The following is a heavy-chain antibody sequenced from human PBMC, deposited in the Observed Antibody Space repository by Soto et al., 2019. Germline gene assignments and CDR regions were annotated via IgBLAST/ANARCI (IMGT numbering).Heavy chain of an antibody. J-gene: IGHJ2*01. CDR1: GFTFSSFW. V-gene: IGHV3-7*05. Sequence: GGSLRLSCVASGFTFSSFWMSWVRQAPGKGLEWVANIKQAGSEKYYADSVKGRFTVSRDNAKNSLFLQMNSLRAEDTAVYYCARVREVWHLDLWGRGALVTVSS. CDR3: ARVREVWHLDL. CDR2: IKQAGSEK.